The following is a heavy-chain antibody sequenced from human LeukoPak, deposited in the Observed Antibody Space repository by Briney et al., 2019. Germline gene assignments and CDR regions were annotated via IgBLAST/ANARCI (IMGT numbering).Heavy chain of an antibody. Sequence: HPSETLSLTCAVYGGSFSGYYWSWIRQPPGKGLKWIGEINHSGSTNYNPSLTTRVTISVDTSKNQFSLKLSSVPAADTAVYYCARGAALSPSRVPAYYYYMDVWGKGTTVTVSS. CDR1: GGSFSGYY. V-gene: IGHV4-34*01. D-gene: IGHD2-2*01. J-gene: IGHJ6*03. CDR2: INHSGST. CDR3: ARGAALSPSRVPAYYYYMDV.